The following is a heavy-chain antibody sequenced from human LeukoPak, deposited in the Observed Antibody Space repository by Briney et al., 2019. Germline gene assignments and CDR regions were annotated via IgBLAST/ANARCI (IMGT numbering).Heavy chain of an antibody. J-gene: IGHJ4*02. CDR1: GGSFSGCY. Sequence: PSETLSLTCAVYGGSFSGCYWSWIRQPPGKGLEWIGEINHSGSTNYNPSLKSRVTISVDTSKNQFSLKLSSVTAADTAVYYCARLGIRYFDWLFIGYFDYWGQGTLVTVSS. CDR2: INHSGST. D-gene: IGHD3-9*01. CDR3: ARLGIRYFDWLFIGYFDY. V-gene: IGHV4-34*01.